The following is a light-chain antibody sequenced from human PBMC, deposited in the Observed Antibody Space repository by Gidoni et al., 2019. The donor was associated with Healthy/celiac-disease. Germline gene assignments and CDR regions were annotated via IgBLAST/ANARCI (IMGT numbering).Light chain of an antibody. J-gene: IGKJ4*01. CDR1: QSLLHSNGYNY. CDR2: LGS. CDR3: MQALQTPL. Sequence: DIVMTQSPLSLPVTPGEPASISCRSSQSLLHSNGYNYLYWYLQKPGQSPQLLIYLGSNRASGVPDRFSGSGSGTDFTLKISRVEAEDVGVYYCMQALQTPLFGGGTKVEIK. V-gene: IGKV2-28*01.